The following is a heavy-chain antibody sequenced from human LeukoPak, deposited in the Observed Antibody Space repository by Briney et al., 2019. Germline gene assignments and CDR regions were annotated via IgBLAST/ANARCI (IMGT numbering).Heavy chain of an antibody. CDR3: ARDGVKGRLITMVRGVSNWFDL. J-gene: IGHJ5*02. D-gene: IGHD3-10*01. CDR1: GDSVSSNSAA. V-gene: IGHV6-1*03. Sequence: SQTLSLTCAISGDSVSSNSAAWNWITPSPSRGLGWLGRTSYRSKWYNAYAVSVKSSLTTNPDTSKNQFCLQPNSATPAGTAVYYCARDGVKGRLITMVRGVSNWFDLWGQGTLVTVSS. CDR2: TSYRSKWYN.